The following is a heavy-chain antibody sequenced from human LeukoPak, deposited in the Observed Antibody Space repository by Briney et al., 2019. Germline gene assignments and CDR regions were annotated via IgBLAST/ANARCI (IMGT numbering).Heavy chain of an antibody. CDR3: AIQTSPAGDNQYFDY. J-gene: IGHJ4*02. CDR2: MSYSETT. D-gene: IGHD4/OR15-4a*01. CDR1: GGSIGSSRYY. V-gene: IGHV4-39*01. Sequence: SETLSLTCTVSGGSIGSSRYYWGWIRQPPGNGLEWIGSMSYSETTYYNSSLKSRVTISVHRSKSHFSLKLSSVTAADTAISYCAIQTSPAGDNQYFDYWGQGTLVTVSS.